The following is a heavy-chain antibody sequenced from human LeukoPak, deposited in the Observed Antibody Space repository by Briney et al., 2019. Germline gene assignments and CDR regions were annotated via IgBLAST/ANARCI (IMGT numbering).Heavy chain of an antibody. CDR2: IYHSGST. V-gene: IGHV4-30-2*01. Sequence: PSETLSLTCTVSGGSISSGGYYWSWIRQPPGKGLEWIGYIYHSGSTFYNPSLKSRVTISVDRSKNQFSLKLTSVTAADTAVYYCARVANFYDSSGSTLLGYFGSWGQGTLVTVSS. D-gene: IGHD3-22*01. CDR1: GGSISSGGYY. J-gene: IGHJ4*02. CDR3: ARVANFYDSSGSTLLGYFGS.